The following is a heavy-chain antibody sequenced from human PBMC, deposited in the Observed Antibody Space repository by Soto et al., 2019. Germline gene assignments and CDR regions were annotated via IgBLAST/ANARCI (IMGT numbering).Heavy chain of an antibody. CDR1: GFTFSSYA. CDR3: AKESKYDFCSGSHYHYYMDF. J-gene: IGHJ6*03. V-gene: IGHV3-23*01. CDR2: ISGSGGST. D-gene: IGHD3-3*01. Sequence: EVQLLESGGGLVQPGGSLRLSCAASGFTFSSYAMSWVRQAPGKGLEWVSAISGSGGSTYYADSVKGRFTISRDNAKKTLYLQIISLRAEDTALYYCAKESKYDFCSGSHYHYYMDFWGKGTTVTVSS.